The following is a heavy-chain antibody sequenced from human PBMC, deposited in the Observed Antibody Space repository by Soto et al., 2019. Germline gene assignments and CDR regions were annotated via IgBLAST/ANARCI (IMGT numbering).Heavy chain of an antibody. CDR2: IYYSGST. Sequence: KPSETLSLTCTVSGDSISSSNYYWGWIRQPPGKGLEWIGSIYYSGSTYYKPSLKSRVTISIDTSKKRFSLKLSSATAADTAVYYCATNYYEQYWFDPWGQGTLVTVSS. CDR1: GDSISSSNYY. CDR3: ATNYYEQYWFDP. J-gene: IGHJ5*02. V-gene: IGHV4-39*01. D-gene: IGHD3-3*01.